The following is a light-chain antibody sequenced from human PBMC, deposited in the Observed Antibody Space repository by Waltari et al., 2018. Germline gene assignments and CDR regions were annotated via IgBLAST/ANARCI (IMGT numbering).Light chain of an antibody. V-gene: IGKV3-15*01. J-gene: IGKJ2*01. CDR3: QHFINWPLYT. CDR2: DVS. Sequence: EIVMTQSPATLSVSPGESATLFCRAMQSVNNHLAWYQQKPGQAPSLLIYDVSTWATGVPARFSGSGSGTEFTLTISSLQSEDFAVYYCQHFINWPLYTFGQGTKLEIK. CDR1: QSVNNH.